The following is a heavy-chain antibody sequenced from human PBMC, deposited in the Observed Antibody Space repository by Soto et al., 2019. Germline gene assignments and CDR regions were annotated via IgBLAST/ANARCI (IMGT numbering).Heavy chain of an antibody. V-gene: IGHV4-59*08. CDR2: IYYSGST. CDR3: ARHVGSTSRVNWFDP. CDR1: GGSISSYY. Sequence: SETLSLTCTVSGGSISSYYWSWIRQPPGKGLEWIGYIYYSGSTNYNPSLKSRVTISVDTSKNQFSLKLSSVAAADTAVYYCARHVGSTSRVNWFDPWGQGTLVTVSS. D-gene: IGHD2-2*01. J-gene: IGHJ5*02.